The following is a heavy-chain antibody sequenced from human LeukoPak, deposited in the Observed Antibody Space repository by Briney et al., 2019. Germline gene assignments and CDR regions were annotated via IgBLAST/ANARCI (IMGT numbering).Heavy chain of an antibody. Sequence: GGSLRLSCAASGLTFSTYWMHWVRQAPGKGLVWVSRINSNESTTNYADSVEGRFTISRDNAKNTLYLQMNSLGPEDTAVYYCSRGSTMTGWNYWGQGTLVTVSS. CDR2: INSNESTT. J-gene: IGHJ4*02. D-gene: IGHD5/OR15-5a*01. CDR1: GLTFSTYW. V-gene: IGHV3-74*01. CDR3: SRGSTMTGWNY.